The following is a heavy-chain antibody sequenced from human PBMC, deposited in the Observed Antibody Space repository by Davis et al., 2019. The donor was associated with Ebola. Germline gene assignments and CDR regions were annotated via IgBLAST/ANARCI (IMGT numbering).Heavy chain of an antibody. CDR2: ISGSGGST. J-gene: IGHJ4*02. Sequence: GESLKISCAASGFTFSSYAMSWVRQAPGKGLEWVSAISGSGGSTYYADSVKGRFTISRDNSKNTVYLQMNSLRAEDTAVYYCAREGGYEYADWGQGTLVTVSS. CDR1: GFTFSSYA. V-gene: IGHV3-23*01. CDR3: AREGGYEYAD. D-gene: IGHD3-16*01.